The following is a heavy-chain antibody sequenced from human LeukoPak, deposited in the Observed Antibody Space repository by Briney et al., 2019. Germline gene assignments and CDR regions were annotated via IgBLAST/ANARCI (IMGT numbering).Heavy chain of an antibody. V-gene: IGHV3-33*06. CDR2: IWYDGSSK. CDR1: GFSFSGHG. Sequence: GRPLRLSCAASGFSFSGHGMHWVRQAPGKGLEWVALIWYDGSSKYYGDSVKGRFTISRDNSKNTLYLQMNGLRAEDTAVYYCAKHRRYYDSSGYYSSYYFDYWGQGTLVTVSS. CDR3: AKHRRYYDSSGYYSSYYFDY. D-gene: IGHD3-22*01. J-gene: IGHJ4*02.